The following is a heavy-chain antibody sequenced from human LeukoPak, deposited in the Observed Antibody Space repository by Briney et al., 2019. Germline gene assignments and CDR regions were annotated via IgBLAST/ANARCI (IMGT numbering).Heavy chain of an antibody. D-gene: IGHD3-10*02. CDR2: TSSSSSTI. J-gene: IGHJ6*04. V-gene: IGHV3-48*04. Sequence: GGSLRLSCGASGFTFGTYWMHWVRQAPGKGLEWVSYTSSSSSTIYYADSVKGRFTISRDNAKNSLYLQMNSLRAEDTAVYYCAELGITMIGGVWGKGTTVTISS. CDR1: GFTFGTYW. CDR3: AELGITMIGGV.